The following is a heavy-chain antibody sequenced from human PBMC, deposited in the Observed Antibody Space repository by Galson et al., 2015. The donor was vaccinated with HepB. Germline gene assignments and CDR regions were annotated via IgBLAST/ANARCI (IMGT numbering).Heavy chain of an antibody. J-gene: IGHJ4*02. V-gene: IGHV1-69*06. D-gene: IGHD5-12*01. Sequence: ANYAQKFQGIVTITADKFTSTAYMELSSLRSEDTAVYYCARASHFTVAFDYWGQGTLVTVSS. CDR2: A. CDR3: ARASHFTVAFDY.